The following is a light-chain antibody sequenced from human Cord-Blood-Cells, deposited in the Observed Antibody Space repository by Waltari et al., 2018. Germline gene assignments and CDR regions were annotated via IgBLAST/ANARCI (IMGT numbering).Light chain of an antibody. CDR3: YSTDSSGNHEV. CDR2: EDS. CDR1: ALPKKY. Sequence: SYELTQPPSVSVSPGQTARITCSGDALPKKYAFWFQPKSGQAPVLVIYEDSKRPPGIPERFSGSSSGTMATLTISGAQVEDEAHYYCYSTDSSGNHEVFGTGTKVTVL. V-gene: IGLV3-10*01. J-gene: IGLJ1*01.